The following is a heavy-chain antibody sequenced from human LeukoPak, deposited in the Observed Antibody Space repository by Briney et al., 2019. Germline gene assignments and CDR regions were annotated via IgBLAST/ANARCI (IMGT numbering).Heavy chain of an antibody. Sequence: ASVKVSCKVSGYTLTELSMHWVRQAPGKGLEWMGGFDLENGETIYAQKFQGRVTMTEDTSTDTAYMELSSLRSEDTAVYYCATGGQKTEYYYYYYMDVWGKGTTVTVSS. CDR1: GYTLTELS. CDR3: ATGGQKTEYYYYYYMDV. J-gene: IGHJ6*03. CDR2: FDLENGET. V-gene: IGHV1-24*01.